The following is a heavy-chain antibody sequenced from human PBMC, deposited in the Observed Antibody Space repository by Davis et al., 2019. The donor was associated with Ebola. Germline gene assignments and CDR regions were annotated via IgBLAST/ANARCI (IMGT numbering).Heavy chain of an antibody. CDR2: ISHSGRT. D-gene: IGHD6-19*01. J-gene: IGHJ4*02. V-gene: IGHV4-34*01. CDR1: GESISGIY. Sequence: PSETLSLTCGLYGESISGIYWTWVRQSPRKGLEWIGEISHSGRTNYNPSVKSRVRISLDTSKNQVSLNLSSVTAADAGLYYCAGIRGQWLQDWGLGTLVTVSS. CDR3: AGIRGQWLQD.